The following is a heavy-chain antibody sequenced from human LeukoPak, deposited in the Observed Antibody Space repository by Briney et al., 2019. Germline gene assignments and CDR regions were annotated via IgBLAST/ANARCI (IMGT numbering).Heavy chain of an antibody. V-gene: IGHV3-9*01. Sequence: GGSLRLSCAAPGFTFDDYAMHWVRQAPGKGLEWVSGISWNSGSIGYADSVKGRFTISRDNSKNTLYLQMNSLRAEDTAVYYCARVVVDAFDIWGQGTMVTVSS. CDR1: GFTFDDYA. CDR2: ISWNSGSI. J-gene: IGHJ3*02. D-gene: IGHD3-22*01. CDR3: ARVVVDAFDI.